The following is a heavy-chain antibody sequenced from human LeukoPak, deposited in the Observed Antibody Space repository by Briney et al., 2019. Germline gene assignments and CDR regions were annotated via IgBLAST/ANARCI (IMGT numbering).Heavy chain of an antibody. CDR2: IWYDGQTK. CDR1: GFMFSNYG. V-gene: IGHV3-33*01. J-gene: IGHJ4*02. D-gene: IGHD6-19*01. CDR3: AREWGRIAVAGGPGY. Sequence: GGSLRLSCEASGFMFSNYGMHWVRQAPGKGLEWLALIWYDGQTKFYADSVKGRFTISRDNSGNTLFLHMTSLRVEDTAVYYCAREWGRIAVAGGPGYWGQGALVTVSS.